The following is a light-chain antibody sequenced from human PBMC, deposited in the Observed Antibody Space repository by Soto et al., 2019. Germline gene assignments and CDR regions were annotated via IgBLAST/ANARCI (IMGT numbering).Light chain of an antibody. CDR2: EVS. CDR3: SSDAGSNIYV. J-gene: IGLJ1*01. Sequence: QSVLTQPPSASGSPGQSVTISCTGTSSDVGGYYYVSWYQHHPGKAPKLLIYEVSKRPSGVPDRFSGSKSGNTASLTVSGLQTEDEADYYCSSDAGSNIYVFGTGTKVTVL. V-gene: IGLV2-8*01. CDR1: SSDVGGYYY.